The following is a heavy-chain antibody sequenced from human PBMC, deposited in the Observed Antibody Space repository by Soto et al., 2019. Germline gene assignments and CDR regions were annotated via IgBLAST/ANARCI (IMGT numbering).Heavy chain of an antibody. D-gene: IGHD2-15*01. V-gene: IGHV3-23*01. Sequence: CAPSPYTSIRYGMSWVRGAPGKGQEWVSTIGASDWWTDSTGFVQGRFTMSRVNSRNTAYLRMHSQRYEVTAIYYCAKGVTQNTPLALFCYWGRGTLFTVSS. J-gene: IGHJ4*02. CDR3: AKGVTQNTPLALFCY. CDR1: PYTSIRYG. CDR2: IGASDWWT.